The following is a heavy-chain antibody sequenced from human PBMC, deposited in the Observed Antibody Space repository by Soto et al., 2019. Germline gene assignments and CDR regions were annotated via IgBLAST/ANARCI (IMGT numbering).Heavy chain of an antibody. J-gene: IGHJ5*02. CDR3: ARDVGLSYWFDP. Sequence: SETLSLTCTVSGGSISSGDYYWSWIRQPPGKGLEWIGYIYYSGSTYYNPPLKSRVTISVDTSKNQFSLKLSSVTAADTAVYYCARDVGLSYWFDPWGQVTLVTVYS. V-gene: IGHV4-30-4*01. CDR2: IYYSGST. CDR1: GGSISSGDYY.